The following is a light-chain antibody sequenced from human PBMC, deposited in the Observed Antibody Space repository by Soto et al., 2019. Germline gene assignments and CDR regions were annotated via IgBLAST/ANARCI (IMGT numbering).Light chain of an antibody. J-gene: IGKJ3*01. CDR3: QKYSSVPV. CDR1: QDIRNF. V-gene: IGKV1-27*01. Sequence: DIPMTQSPTSLSASVGDRVTSACRASQDIRNFIAWYQQKPGKARKLLIYAASTLQSGVPSRFSGSGSGTDFTLTINSLQPEDVATYSCQKYSSVPVFGPGTKVEIK. CDR2: AAS.